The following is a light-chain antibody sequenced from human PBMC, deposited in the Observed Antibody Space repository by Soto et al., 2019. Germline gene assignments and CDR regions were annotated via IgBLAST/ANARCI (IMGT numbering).Light chain of an antibody. Sequence: QSVLTQTPSVSGAPGQRVTISCTGSSSNIGAGYDVHWYQQLPGTTPKLLIDGHSNRPSGVPDRFSASKSGTSASLAITGLQAEDEADYYCQSYDNSLSALVFGTGTKLTVL. V-gene: IGLV1-40*01. CDR1: SSNIGAGYD. CDR2: GHS. J-gene: IGLJ1*01. CDR3: QSYDNSLSALV.